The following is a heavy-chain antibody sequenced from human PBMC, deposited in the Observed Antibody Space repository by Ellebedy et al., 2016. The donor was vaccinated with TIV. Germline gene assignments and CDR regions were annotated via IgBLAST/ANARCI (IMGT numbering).Heavy chain of an antibody. J-gene: IGHJ4*02. CDR2: INHSGST. Sequence: SETLSLXXAVYGGSFSGYYWSWIRQPPGKELEWIGEINHSGSTNYNPSLKSRVTISVDTSKNQFSLKLSSVTAADTAVYYCADLRGGLDYWGQGTLVTVSS. V-gene: IGHV4-34*01. CDR1: GGSFSGYY. CDR3: ADLRGGLDY. D-gene: IGHD3-16*01.